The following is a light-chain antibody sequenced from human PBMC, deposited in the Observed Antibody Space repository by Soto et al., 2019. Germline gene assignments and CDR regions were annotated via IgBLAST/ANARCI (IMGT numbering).Light chain of an antibody. CDR1: SSDVGGYNY. CDR3: SSYAGSINLV. J-gene: IGLJ2*01. CDR2: EVS. V-gene: IGLV2-8*01. Sequence: QSVLTQPPSASGSPGQSVTISCTGTSSDVGGYNYVSWYQQHPGKAPKLMIYEVSKRPSGVPDRFSGSKSRTTASLTVSGLQAEDEADYYCSSYAGSINLVYGGGTKLTVL.